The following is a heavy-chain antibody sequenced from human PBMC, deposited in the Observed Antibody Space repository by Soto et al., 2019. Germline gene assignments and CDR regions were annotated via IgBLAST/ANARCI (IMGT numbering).Heavy chain of an antibody. V-gene: IGHV3-74*01. CDR2: ITNEGRST. CDR3: ARDGDGDYPVDY. J-gene: IGHJ4*02. Sequence: EVQLVESGGGLVQPGESLRLSCAASGFTFSRYWMHWVRQGPGKGLVWVARITNEGRSTGYADAVKGRFTISRDNAKNTLYLQINSLRAEDTAVYYCARDGDGDYPVDYWGQGTLVTVSS. D-gene: IGHD4-17*01. CDR1: GFTFSRYW.